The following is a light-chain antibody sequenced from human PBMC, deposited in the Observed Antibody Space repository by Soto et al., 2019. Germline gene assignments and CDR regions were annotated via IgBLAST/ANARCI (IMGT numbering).Light chain of an antibody. J-gene: IGKJ1*01. CDR3: QQDGSSGT. V-gene: IGKV3-20*01. CDR2: GAS. CDR1: QSVSNNY. Sequence: EIVLTQSPGTLSLSPGERATLSCRASQSVSNNYLAWYQQKPGQAPRLLIYGASNRATGIPDRFSGSGSGKDFTLTSSILAPEDFAVYYCQQDGSSGTFGQGTKVEIK.